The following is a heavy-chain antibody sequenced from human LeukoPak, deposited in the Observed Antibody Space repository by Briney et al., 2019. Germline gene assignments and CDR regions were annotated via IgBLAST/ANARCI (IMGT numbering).Heavy chain of an antibody. Sequence: PGRSLRLSCAASGFTFSSYGMHWVRQAPGKGLEWVAVIWYDGSNKYYADSVKGRFTISRDNSKNTLYLQMNSLRAEDTAVYYCAKYQRQWLPKGGFDYWGQGTLVTVSS. J-gene: IGHJ4*02. V-gene: IGHV3-33*06. D-gene: IGHD6-19*01. CDR1: GFTFSSYG. CDR3: AKYQRQWLPKGGFDY. CDR2: IWYDGSNK.